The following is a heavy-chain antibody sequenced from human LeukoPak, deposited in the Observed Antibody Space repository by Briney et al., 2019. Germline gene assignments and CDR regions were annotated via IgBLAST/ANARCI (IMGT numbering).Heavy chain of an antibody. Sequence: SQTLSLTCGISGDSVSSNSAAWNWIRQSPSRGLEWLGRTYYGAERTNDYAVFVKRRKNIISETTKNQFSPHLRPGTPEDTAVLYGARGLSSGGLHFDYWGQGALVTVSS. J-gene: IGHJ4*02. CDR1: GDSVSSNSAA. V-gene: IGHV6-1*01. CDR3: ARGLSSGGLHFDY. D-gene: IGHD6-19*01. CDR2: TYYGAERTN.